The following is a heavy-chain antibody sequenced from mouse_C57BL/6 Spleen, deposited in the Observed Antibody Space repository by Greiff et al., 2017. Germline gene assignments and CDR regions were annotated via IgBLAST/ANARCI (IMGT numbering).Heavy chain of an antibody. V-gene: IGHV5-16*01. CDR3: ARVIKLYFDY. CDR2: INYDGSST. J-gene: IGHJ2*01. D-gene: IGHD1-1*01. CDR1: GFTFSDYY. Sequence: EVHLVESEGGLVQPGSSMKLSCTASGFTFSDYYMAWVRQVPEKGLEWVANINYDGSSTYYLDSLKSRFIISRDTAKNILYLQMSSLKSEATATYYCARVIKLYFDYWGQGTTLTVSS.